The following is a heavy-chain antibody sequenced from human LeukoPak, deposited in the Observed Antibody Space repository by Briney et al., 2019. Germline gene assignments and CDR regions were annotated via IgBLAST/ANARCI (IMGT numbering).Heavy chain of an antibody. CDR1: GFTFNTFN. V-gene: IGHV3-21*01. CDR3: AREGRYYGPGSYYNDY. J-gene: IGHJ4*02. CDR2: ITSGGDYI. Sequence: GGSLRLSCAASGFTFNTFNMNWVRQAPGKGLEWVSSITSGGDYIYYADSVKGRFTISRDNAKNSLYLQMNSLRAEDTAVYYCAREGRYYGPGSYYNDYWGQGTLVTVSS. D-gene: IGHD3-10*01.